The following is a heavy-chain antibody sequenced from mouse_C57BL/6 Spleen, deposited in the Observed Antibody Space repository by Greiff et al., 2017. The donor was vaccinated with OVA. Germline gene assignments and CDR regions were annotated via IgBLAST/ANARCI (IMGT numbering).Heavy chain of an antibody. J-gene: IGHJ2*01. CDR1: GFTFSDYG. CDR3: ARHDSSGYFDY. D-gene: IGHD3-2*02. CDR2: ISNLAYSI. Sequence: EVMLVESGGGLVQPGGSLKLSCAASGFTFSDYGMAWVRQAPRQGPEWVAFISNLAYSIYYADTVTGRFTISRENAKNTLYLEMSSLRSEDTAMYYCARHDSSGYFDYWGQGTTLTVSS. V-gene: IGHV5-15*01.